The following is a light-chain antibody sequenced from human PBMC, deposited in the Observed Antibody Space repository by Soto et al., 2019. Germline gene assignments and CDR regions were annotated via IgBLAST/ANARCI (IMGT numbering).Light chain of an antibody. J-gene: IGLJ2*01. CDR2: VNSDGSH. CDR1: SGLSDYT. CDR3: QTWGTGARI. V-gene: IGLV4-69*01. Sequence: QSVLTQSPSASASLGGSVKLTCSLSSGLSDYTIAWHQQQPEKGPRFLMRVNSDGSHIKGDEIPDRFSGSSSGTERYLTISSLQSEDEGDYYCQTWGTGARIFCGGTKLTVL.